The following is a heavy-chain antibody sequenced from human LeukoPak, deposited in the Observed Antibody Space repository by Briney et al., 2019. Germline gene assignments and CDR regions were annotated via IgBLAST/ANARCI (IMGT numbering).Heavy chain of an antibody. CDR1: GYTFTSYY. J-gene: IGHJ3*02. CDR3: ARDQSGSYLDAFDI. V-gene: IGHV1-2*02. CDR2: INPNSGGT. Sequence: GASVKVSCKASGYTFTSYYMHWVRQAPGQGLEWMGWINPNSGGTNYAQKFQGRVTMTRDTSISTAYMELSRLRSDDTAVYYCARDQSGSYLDAFDIWGQGTMVTVSS. D-gene: IGHD1-26*01.